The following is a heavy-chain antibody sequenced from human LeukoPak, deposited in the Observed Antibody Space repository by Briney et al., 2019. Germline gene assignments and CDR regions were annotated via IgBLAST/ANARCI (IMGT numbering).Heavy chain of an antibody. Sequence: PGGSLRLSCAASGFTFSSYWMSWVRQAPGKGLEWVANIKQDGSEKYYVDSVKGRFTISRDNAKNSLYLQMNSLRAEDTAVYYCGRLSIAARQGVWYYYYGMDVWGQGTTVTVSS. J-gene: IGHJ6*02. CDR1: GFTFSSYW. CDR2: IKQDGSEK. V-gene: IGHV3-7*01. D-gene: IGHD6-6*01. CDR3: GRLSIAARQGVWYYYYGMDV.